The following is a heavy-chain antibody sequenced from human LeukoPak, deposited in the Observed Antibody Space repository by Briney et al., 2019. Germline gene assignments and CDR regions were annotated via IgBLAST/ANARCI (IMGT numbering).Heavy chain of an antibody. D-gene: IGHD6-13*01. CDR1: GFTFSAYS. CDR2: ISPNGGTT. Sequence: QPGGSLRLSCAASGFTFSAYSMNWVRQAPGKGLEWVSFISPNGGTTYYADSVKGRFTISRDNSKNTLYLQMISLRAEDTALYYCAKRIHTSRWYAAFDSWGQGTLVTVSS. V-gene: IGHV3-23*01. CDR3: AKRIHTSRWYAAFDS. J-gene: IGHJ4*02.